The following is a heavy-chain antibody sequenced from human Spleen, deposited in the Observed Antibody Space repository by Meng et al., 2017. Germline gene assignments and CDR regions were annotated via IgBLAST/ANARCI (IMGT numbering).Heavy chain of an antibody. Sequence: QVQLVQSGAEVKKPGASVKVSCKASGYTFTGYYMHWVRQAPGQGLEWIGWFVNYADTYPAPKFQDRVTMTTDTHTNTVFMELRSLTSDDTAVYYCVRGTPGRSYCDYWGQGTLVTVSS. V-gene: IGHV1-2*02. D-gene: IGHD3-10*01. CDR1: GYTFTGYY. CDR2: FVNYADT. J-gene: IGHJ4*02. CDR3: VRGTPGRSYCDY.